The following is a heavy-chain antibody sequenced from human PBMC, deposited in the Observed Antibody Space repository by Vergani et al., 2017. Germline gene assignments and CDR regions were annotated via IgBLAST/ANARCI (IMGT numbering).Heavy chain of an antibody. J-gene: IGHJ6*02. CDR2: ISYDGSNK. V-gene: IGHV3-30*18. Sequence: QVQLVESGGGVVQPGRSLRLSCAASGFTFSSYGMHWVRQAPGTGLEWVAVISYDGSNKYYADSVKGRFTISRDNSKNTLYLQMNSLRAEETAVYYCAKDFYGITGTMTYYYYYYGMDVWGQGTTVTVSS. D-gene: IGHD1-20*01. CDR3: AKDFYGITGTMTYYYYYYGMDV. CDR1: GFTFSSYG.